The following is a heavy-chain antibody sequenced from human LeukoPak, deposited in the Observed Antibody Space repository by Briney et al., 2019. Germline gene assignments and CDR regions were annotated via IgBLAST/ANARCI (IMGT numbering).Heavy chain of an antibody. J-gene: IGHJ3*02. CDR2: IYTSGST. V-gene: IGHV4-39*07. Sequence: PSETLSLTCTVSGGSISNSGYYWGWIRQPPGKGLEWIGSIYTSGSTNYNPSLKSRVTMSVDTSKNQFSLKLSSVTAADTAVYYCARDKSRTYGSADAFDIWGQGTMVTVSS. CDR1: GGSISNSGYY. D-gene: IGHD3-10*01. CDR3: ARDKSRTYGSADAFDI.